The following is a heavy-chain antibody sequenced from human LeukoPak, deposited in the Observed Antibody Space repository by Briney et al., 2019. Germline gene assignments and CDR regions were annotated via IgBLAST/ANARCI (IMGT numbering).Heavy chain of an antibody. Sequence: GGSLRLSCPASGFTFSSYEMNWVRQAPGKGRVWVSYISSSGSTIYYADSVNGRFTISMDNAKNSLYLQMNSLRAEDTAVYYCAMSTYYDCWSGYEGHGDWGQGTLVTVSS. CDR1: GFTFSSYE. CDR3: AMSTYYDCWSGYEGHGD. D-gene: IGHD3-3*01. CDR2: ISSSGSTI. V-gene: IGHV3-48*03. J-gene: IGHJ4*02.